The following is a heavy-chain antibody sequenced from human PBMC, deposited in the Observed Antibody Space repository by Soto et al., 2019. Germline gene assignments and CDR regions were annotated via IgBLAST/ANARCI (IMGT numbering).Heavy chain of an antibody. CDR3: TKDRETAWFPDS. J-gene: IGHJ4*02. CDR2: ISGGDT. Sequence: EVQLLESGGDLVQPGGSLRLSCAASGFTFNDYALSWVRQAPGKGLEWVSTISGGDTYYADFVKGRFTISRDISKNTLYLQMDGLRAEDTAIYYCTKDRETAWFPDSWGQGALVTVSS. D-gene: IGHD3-10*01. V-gene: IGHV3-23*01. CDR1: GFTFNDYA.